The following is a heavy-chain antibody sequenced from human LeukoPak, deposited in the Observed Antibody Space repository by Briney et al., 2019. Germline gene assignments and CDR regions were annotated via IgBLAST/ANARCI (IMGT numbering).Heavy chain of an antibody. V-gene: IGHV4-34*01. D-gene: IGHD6-19*01. CDR1: GGSFSGYY. J-gene: IGHJ4*02. CDR2: INHSGST. CDR3: ARGGPYSSGWYYGTYFDY. Sequence: SETLSLTCAVYGGSFSGYYWSWIRQPPGKGLEWIGEINHSGSTNYNPSLKSRVTISVDTSKNQFSLKLSSVTAADTAVYYCARGGPYSSGWYYGTYFDYWGQGTLVTVSS.